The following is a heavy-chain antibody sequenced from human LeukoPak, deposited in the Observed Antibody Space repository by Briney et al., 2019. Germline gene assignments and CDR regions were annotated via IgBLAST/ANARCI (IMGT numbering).Heavy chain of an antibody. CDR3: APSGYSYGLFDY. CDR1: GGTFSSYA. J-gene: IGHJ4*02. Sequence: SVKVSCKASGGTFSSYAISWVRQAPGQGLEWMGRIIPILGIANYAQKFQGKVTITADKSTSTAYMELSSLRSEDTAVYYCAPSGYSYGLFDYWGQGTLVTVSS. D-gene: IGHD5-18*01. V-gene: IGHV1-69*04. CDR2: IIPILGIA.